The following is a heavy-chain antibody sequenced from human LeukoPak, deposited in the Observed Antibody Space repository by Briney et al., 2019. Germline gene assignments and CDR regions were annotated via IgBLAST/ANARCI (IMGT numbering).Heavy chain of an antibody. V-gene: IGHV1-18*01. J-gene: IGHJ3*02. CDR2: ISGSSSNT. CDR1: GYTFMSHG. D-gene: IGHD3-16*01. CDR3: ARATGTWGHDGFDI. Sequence: GASGKVSCKAYGYTFMSHGISWVRQAPGQGLEWMGWISGSSSNTNYAQRLQGRVTMTTDTSTTTAYMELRSLRSDDTAVYYCARATGTWGHDGFDIWGQGTMVTVSS.